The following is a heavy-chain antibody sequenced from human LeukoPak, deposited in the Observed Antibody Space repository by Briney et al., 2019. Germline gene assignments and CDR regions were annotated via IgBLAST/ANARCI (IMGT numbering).Heavy chain of an antibody. CDR2: IKTKTDGGTT. V-gene: IGHV3-15*01. CDR1: GFTFSNAW. CDR3: TTGGLWYSGRVF. D-gene: IGHD3-10*01. Sequence: PGGSLRLSCAASGFTFSNAWMSWVRQAPGKGLEWVGRIKTKTDGGTTAFAAPVKGRFTMSRDDPKNTLYLQMNSLKTEDTAMYYCTTGGLWYSGRVFWGQGTLVTVS. J-gene: IGHJ4*02.